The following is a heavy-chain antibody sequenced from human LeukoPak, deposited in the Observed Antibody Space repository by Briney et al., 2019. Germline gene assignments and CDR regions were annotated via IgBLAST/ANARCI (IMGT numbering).Heavy chain of an antibody. CDR1: GGTFSSYA. CDR3: ASSPRGYSYGTYFDY. Sequence: GAPVKVSCKASGGTFSSYAISWVRQAPGQGLEWRGGIIPIFGTANYAQKFQGRVTITTDESTSTAYMELSSLRSEDTAVYYCASSPRGYSYGTYFDYWGQGTLVTVSS. D-gene: IGHD5-18*01. V-gene: IGHV1-69*05. CDR2: IIPIFGTA. J-gene: IGHJ4*02.